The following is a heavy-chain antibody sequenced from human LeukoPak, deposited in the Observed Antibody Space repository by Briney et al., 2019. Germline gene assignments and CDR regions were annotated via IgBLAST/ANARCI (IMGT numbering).Heavy chain of an antibody. CDR2: ISVYNGNT. V-gene: IGHV1-18*01. CDR1: GYTFTSYG. Sequence: ASVQVSCKASGYTFTSYGISWVRQAPGQGPEWMGWISVYNGNTNYAQKLQGRVTMTTDTSTSTAYMELRSLRSDDTSVYYCSRVDPCDSSAYYFDYWGQGTLVTVSS. J-gene: IGHJ4*02. D-gene: IGHD3-22*01. CDR3: SRVDPCDSSAYYFDY.